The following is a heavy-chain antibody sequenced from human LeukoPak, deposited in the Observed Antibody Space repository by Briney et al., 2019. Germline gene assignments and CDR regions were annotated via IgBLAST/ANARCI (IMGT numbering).Heavy chain of an antibody. J-gene: IGHJ4*02. V-gene: IGHV4-59*07. D-gene: IGHD1-1*01. Sequence: ADTQSLTCTLSGGSISPYYWSWIRHTPGRGLEWLVYILYRGTTTNYNPSLTSRVTISVDTSKNQFSLKLSSVTAADTAVYYCARVGDWNDLVYWGQGPLVTVSS. CDR3: ARVGDWNDLVY. CDR1: GGSISPYY. CDR2: ILYRGTT.